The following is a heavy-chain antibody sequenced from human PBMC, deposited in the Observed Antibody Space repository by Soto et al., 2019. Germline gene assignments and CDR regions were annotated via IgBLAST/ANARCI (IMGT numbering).Heavy chain of an antibody. CDR3: ARAPKVSGSSQTRPDF. CDR1: SGSFSVYY. V-gene: IGHV4-34*01. J-gene: IGHJ4*02. Sequence: SEPLSLTCSLYSGSFSVYYWIFILHPPVKGLEWIGEISQSGNTNYSPSLKSRVSISIDTSKKQFSLNLASVSAADTAVYYCARAPKVSGSSQTRPDFWGQGTLVTVSS. D-gene: IGHD6-6*01. CDR2: ISQSGNT.